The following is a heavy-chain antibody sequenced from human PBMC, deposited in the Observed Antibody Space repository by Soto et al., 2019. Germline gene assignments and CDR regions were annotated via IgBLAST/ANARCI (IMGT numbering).Heavy chain of an antibody. CDR1: GFTFSSYA. CDR3: AKYGSSSWYHYYYYMDV. D-gene: IGHD6-13*01. V-gene: IGHV3-23*01. CDR2: ISGSGGST. J-gene: IGHJ6*03. Sequence: SGGSLRLSCAASGFTFSSYAMSWVRQAPGKGLEWVSAISGSGGSTYYADSVKGRFTISRDNSKNTLYLQMNSLRAEDTAVYYCAKYGSSSWYHYYYYMDVWGKGTTVTVSS.